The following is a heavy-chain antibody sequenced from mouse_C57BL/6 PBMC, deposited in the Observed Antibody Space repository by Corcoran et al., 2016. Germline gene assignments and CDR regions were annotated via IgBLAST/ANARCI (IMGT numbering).Heavy chain of an antibody. V-gene: IGHV1-76*01. CDR3: ARSGSGYFDY. CDR1: GYTFTDYY. CDR2: IYPGSGNT. Sequence: QVQLKQSGAELVRPGASVKLSCKASGYTFTDYYINWVKQRPGQGLEWIARIYPGSGNTYYNEKFKGKATLTAEKSSSTAYMQRSSLTSEDSAVYFCARSGSGYFDYWGQGTTLTVSS. D-gene: IGHD3-1*01. J-gene: IGHJ2*01.